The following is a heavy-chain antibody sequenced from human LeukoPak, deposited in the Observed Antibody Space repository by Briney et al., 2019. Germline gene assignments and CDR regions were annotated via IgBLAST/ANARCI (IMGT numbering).Heavy chain of an antibody. CDR1: GFTFSRDW. CDR2: IDSDDGST. J-gene: IGHJ3*02. V-gene: IGHV3-74*01. CDR3: LVILTEPTSPSPDGLDI. Sequence: GGSLRLSCAASGFTFSRDWMHWVRQVPGKGLVWVSRIDSDDGSTSYADSVRGRFTISRDNAKKTLYLQMYSLRVKDTAVYYCLVILTEPTSPSPDGLDIWGQGTMVTVSS. D-gene: IGHD2-15*01.